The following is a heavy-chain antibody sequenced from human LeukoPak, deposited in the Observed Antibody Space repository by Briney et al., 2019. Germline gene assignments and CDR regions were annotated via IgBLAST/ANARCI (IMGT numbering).Heavy chain of an antibody. J-gene: IGHJ4*02. CDR1: GFTFSSYW. CDR3: ARVGGYCSSTSCSAQFDY. CDR2: INSDGSST. D-gene: IGHD2-2*01. Sequence: GGSLRLSCAASGFTFSSYWMHWVPQAPGKGVVWVSRINSDGSSTSYADSVKGRFTISRDNAKNTLYLQLNSLRAEDTAVYYCARVGGYCSSTSCSAQFDYWGQGTLVTVSS. V-gene: IGHV3-74*01.